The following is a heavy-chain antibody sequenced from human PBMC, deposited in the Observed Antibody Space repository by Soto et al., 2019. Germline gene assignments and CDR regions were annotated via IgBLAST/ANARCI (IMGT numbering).Heavy chain of an antibody. Sequence: GGSLRLSCAASGVTFISYDMHWVRQATGKGLEWVSAIGTAGDTYYPGSVKGRFTISRDNAKNTLYLQMNSLRAEDTAVYYCAKIYCSSTSCYGASYYYGMDVWGQGTTVTVSS. CDR3: AKIYCSSTSCYGASYYYGMDV. CDR1: GVTFISYD. V-gene: IGHV3-13*01. CDR2: IGTAGDT. D-gene: IGHD2-2*01. J-gene: IGHJ6*02.